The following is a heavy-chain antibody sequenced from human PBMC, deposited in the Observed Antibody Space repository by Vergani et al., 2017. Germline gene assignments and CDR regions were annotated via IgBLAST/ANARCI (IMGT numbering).Heavy chain of an antibody. CDR3: TTAPQYYYDSSGYSRPFDY. D-gene: IGHD3-22*01. V-gene: IGHV3-15*01. CDR1: GFTFCNAW. CDR2: IKSKTDGGTT. Sequence: EVQLLESGGGLVKPGGSLRLSCAASGFTFCNAWMSWGRQAPGKGLEWVGRIKSKTDGGTTDYAAPVKGRCTISRDDSKHTLYLQMNSLKTEDTAVYYCTTAPQYYYDSSGYSRPFDYWGQGTLVTVSS. J-gene: IGHJ4*02.